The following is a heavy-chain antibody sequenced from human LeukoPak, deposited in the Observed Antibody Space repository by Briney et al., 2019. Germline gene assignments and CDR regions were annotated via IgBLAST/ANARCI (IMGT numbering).Heavy chain of an antibody. J-gene: IGHJ4*02. V-gene: IGHV3-23*01. D-gene: IGHD2-2*01. CDR2: ISGSGGST. CDR1: GFTFSSYA. Sequence: GGSLRLSCAASGFTFSSYAMSWVRQAPGKGLEWVSTISGSGGSTYYADSVKGRFTISRDNSKNTLYLQMNSLRAEDTAVYYCAKSGCNSTSCYDYWGQGTLVTVSS. CDR3: AKSGCNSTSCYDY.